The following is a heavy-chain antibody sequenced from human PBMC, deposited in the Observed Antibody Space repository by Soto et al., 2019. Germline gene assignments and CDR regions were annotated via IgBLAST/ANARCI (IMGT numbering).Heavy chain of an antibody. J-gene: IGHJ6*03. CDR1: GGSISSSSYY. CDR3: SIHWVGQVVPAAIYYYYYYMDV. V-gene: IGHV4-39*01. CDR2: IYYSGST. D-gene: IGHD2-2*01. Sequence: SETLSLTCTVSGGSISSSSYYWGWIRQPPGKGLEWIGSIYYSGSTYYNPSLKSRVTISVDPSKNQFSLKLSSVTAADTAVYYCSIHWVGQVVPAAIYYYYYYMDVWGKGTTVTVSS.